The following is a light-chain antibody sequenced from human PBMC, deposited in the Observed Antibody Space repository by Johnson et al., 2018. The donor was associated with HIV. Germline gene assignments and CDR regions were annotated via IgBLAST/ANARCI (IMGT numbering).Light chain of an antibody. CDR1: SSNIGNNY. J-gene: IGLJ1*01. CDR3: GTWDSSLSANV. V-gene: IGLV1-51*02. Sequence: QSVLTQPPSVSAAPGQKVTISCSGSSSNIGNNYVSWYQQLPGTAPKLLVYENIKRPSGIPDLFSGSKSGTSATLGIAGLQTGDEADYYCGTWDSSLSANVFGTGTKVTVL. CDR2: ENI.